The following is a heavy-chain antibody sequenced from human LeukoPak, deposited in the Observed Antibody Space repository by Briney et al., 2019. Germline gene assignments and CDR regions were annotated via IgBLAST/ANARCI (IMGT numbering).Heavy chain of an antibody. Sequence: ASVKVSCKASGYAFTGYYMHWVRQAPGQGLEWMGWINPNSGGTNYAQKFQGRVTMTRDTSISTAYMELSSLRSEDTAVYYCARVPSSSWYGYYYYYYDMDVWGQGTTVTVSS. D-gene: IGHD6-13*01. V-gene: IGHV1-2*02. CDR1: GYAFTGYY. J-gene: IGHJ6*02. CDR2: INPNSGGT. CDR3: ARVPSSSWYGYYYYYYDMDV.